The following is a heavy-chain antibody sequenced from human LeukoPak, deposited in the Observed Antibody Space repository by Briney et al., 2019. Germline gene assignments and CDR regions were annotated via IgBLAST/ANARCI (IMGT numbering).Heavy chain of an antibody. V-gene: IGHV1-69*05. CDR2: IIPIFGTA. Sequence: SVKVSCKASGGTFSSYAISWVRQAPGQGLEWMGGIIPIFGTANYAQKFQGRVTITTDGSTSTAYMELSSLRSEDTAVYYCARDGGYCSSTSCYDYYYYYMDVWGKGTTVTVSS. CDR1: GGTFSSYA. D-gene: IGHD2-2*01. J-gene: IGHJ6*03. CDR3: ARDGGYCSSTSCYDYYYYYMDV.